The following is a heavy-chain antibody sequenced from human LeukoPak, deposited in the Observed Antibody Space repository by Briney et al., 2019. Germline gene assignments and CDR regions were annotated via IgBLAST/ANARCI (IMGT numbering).Heavy chain of an antibody. CDR2: VSSDGGSK. D-gene: IGHD6-19*01. CDR3: AKDGGQAVAGTFDY. V-gene: IGHV3-30-3*01. CDR1: GFTFSNYA. J-gene: IGHJ4*02. Sequence: GRSLRLSCAASGFTFSNYAMQWVRQAPGKGLEWVAVVSSDGGSKFYTDSVKGRFTISRDNSKNTVSLQMNSLRIEDTAVYYCAKDGGQAVAGTFDYWGQGTPVTVSS.